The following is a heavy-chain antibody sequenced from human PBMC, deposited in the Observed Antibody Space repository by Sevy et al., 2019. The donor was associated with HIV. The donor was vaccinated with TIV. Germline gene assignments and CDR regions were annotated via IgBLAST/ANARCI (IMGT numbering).Heavy chain of an antibody. V-gene: IGHV3-49*03. CDR2: ITRNSYAAYGGTT. Sequence: GGSLRLSCTTSGFTFDDYAMSWFRQAPGKGLEWVAFITRNSYAAYGGTTDYAASVKGRFIISRDDSKSVAYLQMNSLKTEDTAAYYCTRGLATADTPEYYFDYWGQGTLVTVSS. CDR1: GFTFDDYA. CDR3: TRGLATADTPEYYFDY. J-gene: IGHJ4*02. D-gene: IGHD5-12*01.